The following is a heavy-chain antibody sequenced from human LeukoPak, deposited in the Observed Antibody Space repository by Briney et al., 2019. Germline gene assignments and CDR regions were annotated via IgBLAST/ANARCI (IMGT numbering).Heavy chain of an antibody. CDR3: ARSLVGAYYFDY. J-gene: IGHJ4*02. D-gene: IGHD1-26*01. CDR2: INPNSGGT. Sequence: ASVEVSCKASGYTFTGYYMHWVRQAPGQGLEWMGWINPNSGGTNYAQKFQGRVTMTRDTSISTAYMELSKLRSDDTAVYYCARSLVGAYYFDYWGQGTLVTVSS. V-gene: IGHV1-2*02. CDR1: GYTFTGYY.